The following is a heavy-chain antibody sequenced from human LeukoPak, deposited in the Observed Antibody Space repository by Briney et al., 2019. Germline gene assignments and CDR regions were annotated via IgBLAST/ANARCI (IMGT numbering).Heavy chain of an antibody. D-gene: IGHD3-16*02. CDR1: GGSISSYY. CDR3: ARHVPEYYDYVWGSYRSNVYWYFDL. Sequence: SETLSLTCTVSGGSISSYYWSWIRQPPGKGLEWIGYIYYSGSTNYNPSLKSRVTISVDTSKNQFSLKLSSVTAADTAVYYCARHVPEYYDYVWGSYRSNVYWYFDLWGRGTLVTVSS. V-gene: IGHV4-59*08. CDR2: IYYSGST. J-gene: IGHJ2*01.